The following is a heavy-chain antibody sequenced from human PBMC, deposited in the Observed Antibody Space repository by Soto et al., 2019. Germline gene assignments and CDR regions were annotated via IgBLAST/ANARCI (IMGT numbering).Heavy chain of an antibody. D-gene: IGHD3-3*01. CDR3: TASYYEFWSSYTKPQFDP. CDR2: IKSKTDGGTT. J-gene: IGHJ5*02. Sequence: SLRLSCAASGFTFSNAWMNWVRQAPGKGLEWVGRIKSKTDGGTTDYAAPVKGRFTISRDDSKNTLYLQMNSLKTEDTAVYYCTASYYEFWSSYTKPQFDPWGQGTLVTVSS. CDR1: GFTFSNAW. V-gene: IGHV3-15*07.